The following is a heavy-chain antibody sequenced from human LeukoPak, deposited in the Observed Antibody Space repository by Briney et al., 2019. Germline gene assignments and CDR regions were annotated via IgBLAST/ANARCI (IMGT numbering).Heavy chain of an antibody. CDR3: ARDQGTHSSSWYEFDY. CDR2: IYTSGST. V-gene: IGHV4-61*02. Sequence: PSETLSLTCTVSGGSISSGSYYWSWIRQPAGKGLEWIGRIYTSGSTNYNPSLKSRVTISVDTSKNQFSLKLSSVTAADTAVYYCARDQGTHSSSWYEFDYWAREPWSPSPQ. J-gene: IGHJ4*02. D-gene: IGHD6-13*01. CDR1: GGSISSGSYY.